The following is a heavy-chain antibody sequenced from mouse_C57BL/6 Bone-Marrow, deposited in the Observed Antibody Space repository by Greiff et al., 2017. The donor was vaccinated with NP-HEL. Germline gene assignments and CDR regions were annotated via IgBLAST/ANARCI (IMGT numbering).Heavy chain of an antibody. CDR1: GYTFTSYW. CDR3: ARGDYGYEESMDY. V-gene: IGHV1-61*01. J-gene: IGHJ4*01. CDR2: IYPSDSET. D-gene: IGHD2-2*01. Sequence: QVQLQQPGAELVRPGSSVKLSCKASGYTFTSYWMDWVKQRPGQGLEWIGNIYPSDSETHYNQKFKDKATLTVDKSSSTAYMQLSSLTSEDSAVYDCARGDYGYEESMDYWGQGTSVTVSS.